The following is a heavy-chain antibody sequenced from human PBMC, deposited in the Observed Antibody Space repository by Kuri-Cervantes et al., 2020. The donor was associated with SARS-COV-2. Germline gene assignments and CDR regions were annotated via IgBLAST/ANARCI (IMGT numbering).Heavy chain of an antibody. CDR3: ASGLVYDSSVLGQAGSPRGGGIHY. CDR2: INWNGGST. V-gene: IGHV3-20*03. Sequence: GGSLRLSFAASGFTFDDYGMSWVRHAPGKGLELVSGINWNGGSTGYADSVKGRFTISRDNAKNSLYLQMNSLRDEDTAGYYRASGLVYDSSVLGQAGSPRGGGIHYWGQGTLVTVSS. D-gene: IGHD3-22*01. J-gene: IGHJ4*02. CDR1: GFTFDDYG.